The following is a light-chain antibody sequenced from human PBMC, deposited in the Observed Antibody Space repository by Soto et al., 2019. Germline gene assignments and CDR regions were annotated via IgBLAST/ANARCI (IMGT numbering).Light chain of an antibody. CDR2: RDS. CDR1: NIGSKN. CDR3: QGWDSSPV. Sequence: SYELTQPLSVSVALGQTARITCGGNNIGSKNVHWYQQKPGQAPVLVIYRDSNRPSGIPERFSGSNSGNTATLTISRAQAGDEADYYCQGWDSSPVFGGGTKLTVL. V-gene: IGLV3-9*01. J-gene: IGLJ2*01.